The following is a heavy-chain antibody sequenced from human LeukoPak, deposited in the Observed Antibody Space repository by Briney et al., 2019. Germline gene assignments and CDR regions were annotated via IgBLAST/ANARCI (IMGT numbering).Heavy chain of an antibody. D-gene: IGHD2-8*02. CDR1: GFTFSSYG. Sequence: KPGGSLRLSCAASGFTFSSYGMNWVRQAPGKGLEWVSSISSSSSYIYYADSVKGRFTISRDNAKNSPYLQMNSLRAEDTAVYYCARALHSGTGVAFDIWGQGTMVTVSS. J-gene: IGHJ3*02. V-gene: IGHV3-21*01. CDR2: ISSSSSYI. CDR3: ARALHSGTGVAFDI.